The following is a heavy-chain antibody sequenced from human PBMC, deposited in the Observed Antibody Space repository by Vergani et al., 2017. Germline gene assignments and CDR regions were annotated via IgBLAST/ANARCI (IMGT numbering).Heavy chain of an antibody. J-gene: IGHJ4*02. D-gene: IGHD4-17*01. V-gene: IGHV4-38-2*01. CDR3: ARHPAYGDYSFDY. Sequence: QVQLQESGPGLVKPSETLSLTCAVSGYSISSGYYWGWIRQPPGKGLEWIGSIYHSGNTYYNPSLKSRVTISVDTSKNQFSLKLSSVTAADTAVYYCARHPAYGDYSFDYWGQGTLVTVSS. CDR1: GYSISSGYY. CDR2: IYHSGNT.